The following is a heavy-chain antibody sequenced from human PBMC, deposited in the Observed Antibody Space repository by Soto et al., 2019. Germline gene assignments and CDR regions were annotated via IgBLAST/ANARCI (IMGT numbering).Heavy chain of an antibody. Sequence: HPGGSLRLSCAASGFTFSSYAMSWVRQAPGKGLEWVSAISGSGGSTYYADSVKGRFTISRDNSKNTLYLQMNSLRAEDTAVYYCAKWVVVVAATPDALDIWGQGTMVTVSS. CDR2: ISGSGGST. V-gene: IGHV3-23*01. CDR1: GFTFSSYA. J-gene: IGHJ3*02. D-gene: IGHD2-15*01. CDR3: AKWVVVVAATPDALDI.